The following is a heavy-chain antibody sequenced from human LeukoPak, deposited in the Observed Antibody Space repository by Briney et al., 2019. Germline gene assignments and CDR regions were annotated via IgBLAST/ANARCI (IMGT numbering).Heavy chain of an antibody. CDR1: GGSISSYY. D-gene: IGHD3-22*01. CDR3: ARGMSNYYYDNPYYFDY. CDR2: IYYSGST. V-gene: IGHV4-59*01. J-gene: IGHJ4*02. Sequence: SETLSLTCTVSGGSISSYYWSWIRQPPGEGLEWIGYIYYSGSTNYNPSLKSRVTISVDTSKNQFYLKLSSVTAADTAVYYCARGMSNYYYDNPYYFDYWGQGTLVTVSS.